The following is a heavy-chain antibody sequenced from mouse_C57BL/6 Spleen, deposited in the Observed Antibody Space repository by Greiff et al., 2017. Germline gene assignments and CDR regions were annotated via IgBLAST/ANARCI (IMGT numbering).Heavy chain of an antibody. V-gene: IGHV1-26*01. D-gene: IGHD2-5*01. J-gene: IGHJ2*01. Sequence: EVQLQQSGPELVKPGASVKISCKASGYTFTDYYMNWVKQSHGKSLEWIGDINPNNGGTSYNQKFKGKATLTVDKSSSTAYMELRSLTSEDSAVYYCARTPPYSNYEDYWGQGTTLTVSA. CDR3: ARTPPYSNYEDY. CDR2: INPNNGGT. CDR1: GYTFTDYY.